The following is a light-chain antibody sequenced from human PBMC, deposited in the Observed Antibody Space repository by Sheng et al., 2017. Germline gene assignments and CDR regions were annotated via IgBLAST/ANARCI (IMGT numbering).Light chain of an antibody. Sequence: IQMTQSPSSLSASVGDTVTITCRASQVIGTSLAWYQQKPGRAPRLLLFSTSKLQRGVPSRFTGSGSGTDHTLTINSLQPEDFATYFCQQYYFAPLTFGGGTRVEI. V-gene: IGKV1-NL1*01. J-gene: IGKJ4*01. CDR1: QVIGTS. CDR3: QQYYFAPLT. CDR2: STS.